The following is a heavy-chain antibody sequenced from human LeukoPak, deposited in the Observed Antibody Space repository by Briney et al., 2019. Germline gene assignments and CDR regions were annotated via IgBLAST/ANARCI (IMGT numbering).Heavy chain of an antibody. CDR3: AGDYIWGRLF. D-gene: IGHD3-16*01. V-gene: IGHV3-74*01. CDR1: GFSLSDYL. J-gene: IGHJ4*01. CDR2: ITSDGSTT. Sequence: GGSLRLSCVGSGFSLSDYLMHWVRQTPGKGLMWVSRITSDGSTTWYADSMKGRFTVSRDNAKNTLFLEMNSLRDEDTAVYYCAGDYIWGRLFWGQGTLVTVSS.